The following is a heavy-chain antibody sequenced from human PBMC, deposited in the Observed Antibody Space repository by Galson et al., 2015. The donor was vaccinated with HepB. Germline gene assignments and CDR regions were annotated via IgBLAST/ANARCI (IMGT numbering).Heavy chain of an antibody. CDR1: GYTFTSYY. CDR3: ARDYEGYYFDY. V-gene: IGHV1-46*04. D-gene: IGHD3-16*01. CDR2: INPSGGST. Sequence: SVKVSCKASGYTFTSYYMHWVRQAPGQGLEWMGVINPSGGSTSYAQKLQGRVTMTRDTSTSTVYMELSSLRSEDTAVYYCARDYEGYYFDYWGQGTLVTVSS. J-gene: IGHJ4*02.